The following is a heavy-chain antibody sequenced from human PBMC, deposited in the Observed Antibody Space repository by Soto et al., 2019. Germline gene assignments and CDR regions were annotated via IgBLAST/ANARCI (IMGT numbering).Heavy chain of an antibody. CDR1: GGSISSSSYY. Sequence: QLQLQESGPGLVKPSETLSLTCTVSGGSISSSSYYWGWIRQPPGKGLEWIGSIYYSGSTYYNPSPKPPVTISVNTSTNPSALKPSAVTAADTAVYYCARLDIVLVPAAIYYWGQGTLVTVSS. D-gene: IGHD2-2*02. CDR3: ARLDIVLVPAAIYY. CDR2: IYYSGST. V-gene: IGHV4-39*01. J-gene: IGHJ4*02.